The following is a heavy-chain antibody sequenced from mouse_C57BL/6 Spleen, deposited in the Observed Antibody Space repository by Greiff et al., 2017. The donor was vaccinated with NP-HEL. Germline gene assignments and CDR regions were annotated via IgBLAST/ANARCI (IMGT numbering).Heavy chain of an antibody. CDR2: IRYDGSN. Sequence: EVHLVESGPGLVKPSQSLSLTCSVTGYSITSGYYWNWIRQFPGNKLEWMGYIRYDGSNNYNPSLKNRISITRDTSKNQFFLKLNSVTTEDTATYYCASGSSLYFDVWGTGTTVTVSS. V-gene: IGHV3-6*01. CDR3: ASGSSLYFDV. D-gene: IGHD1-1*01. CDR1: GYSITSGYY. J-gene: IGHJ1*03.